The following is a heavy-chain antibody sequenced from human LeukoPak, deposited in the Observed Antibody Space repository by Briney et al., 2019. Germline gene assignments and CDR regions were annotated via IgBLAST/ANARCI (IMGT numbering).Heavy chain of an antibody. CDR3: ARAIVVTGNNWFDP. J-gene: IGHJ5*02. D-gene: IGHD2-2*01. CDR2: INHSGST. CDR1: GGSFSGYY. V-gene: IGHV4-34*01. Sequence: PSETLSLTCAVYGGSFSGYYWSCIRQPPGKGLEWIGEINHSGSTNYNPSLKSRVTISVDTSKNQFSLKLSSVTAADTAVYYCARAIVVTGNNWFDPWGQGTLVTVSS.